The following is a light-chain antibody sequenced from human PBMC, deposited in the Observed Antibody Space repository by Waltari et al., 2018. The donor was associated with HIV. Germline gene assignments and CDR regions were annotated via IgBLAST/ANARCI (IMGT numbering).Light chain of an antibody. V-gene: IGLV2-11*01. J-gene: IGLJ3*02. CDR1: SSDVGGYNY. Sequence: QSALTQPRSVSGSPGQSVTISCTGTSSDVGGYNYVSWYPQHPGKAPKLMIYDVSKRPAGVPDRFAGSKSGNTASLTISGLQAEDEADYDCCSYAGSYIWVFGGGTKLTVL. CDR3: CSYAGSYIWV. CDR2: DVS.